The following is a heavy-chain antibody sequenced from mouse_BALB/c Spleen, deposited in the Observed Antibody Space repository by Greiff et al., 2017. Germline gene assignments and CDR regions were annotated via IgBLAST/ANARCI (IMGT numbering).Heavy chain of an antibody. V-gene: IGHV2-5-1*01. CDR2: IWRGGST. CDR1: GFSLTSYG. Sequence: QVQLKQSGPSLVQPSQSLSITCTVSGFSLTSYGVHWVRQSPGKGLEWLGVIWRGGSTDYNAAFMSRLSITKDNSKSQVFFKMNSLQADDTAIYYCAKNPYGNYWYFDVWGAGTTVTVSS. J-gene: IGHJ1*01. CDR3: AKNPYGNYWYFDV. D-gene: IGHD2-10*02.